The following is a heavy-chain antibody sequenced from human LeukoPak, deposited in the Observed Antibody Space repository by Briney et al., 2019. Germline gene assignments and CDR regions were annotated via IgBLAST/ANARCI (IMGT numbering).Heavy chain of an antibody. J-gene: IGHJ4*02. CDR1: GFTFDDYA. Sequence: GGSLRLSCAASGFTFDDYAMHWVRQAPGKGLEWVSGISWNSGSIGYADSVKGRFTISRDNAKNSLYLQVNSLRAEDTAVYYCAKGGKWDVTPFDYWGQGTLVTVSS. CDR3: AKGGKWDVTPFDY. V-gene: IGHV3-9*01. D-gene: IGHD1-26*01. CDR2: ISWNSGSI.